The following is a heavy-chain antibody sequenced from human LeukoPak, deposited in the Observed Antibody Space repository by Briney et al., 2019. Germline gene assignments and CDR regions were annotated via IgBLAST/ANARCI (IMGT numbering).Heavy chain of an antibody. V-gene: IGHV4-34*01. CDR2: INHSGST. CDR3: ARGWGSGYLDY. J-gene: IGHJ4*02. Sequence: SETLSLTCAVYGGSFSGYYWSWIRQPPGKGLEWIGEINHSGSTNYNPPLKSRATMSVDTSKNQFSLKLSSVTAADTAVYYCARGWGSGYLDYWGQGTLVTVSS. CDR1: GGSFSGYY. D-gene: IGHD3-16*01.